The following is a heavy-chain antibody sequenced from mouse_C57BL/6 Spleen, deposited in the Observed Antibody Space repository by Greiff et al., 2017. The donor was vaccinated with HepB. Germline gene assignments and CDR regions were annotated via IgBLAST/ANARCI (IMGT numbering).Heavy chain of an antibody. J-gene: IGHJ3*01. CDR2: IDPETGGT. D-gene: IGHD3-2*02. CDR3: TRPSSGLGPWFAY. V-gene: IGHV1-15*01. Sequence: QVQLQQSGAELVRPGASVTLSCKASGYTFTDYEMHWVKQTPVHGLEWIGAIDPETGGTAYNQKFKGKAILTADKSSSTAYMELRSLTSEDSAVYYGTRPSSGLGPWFAYWGQGTLVTVSA. CDR1: GYTFTDYE.